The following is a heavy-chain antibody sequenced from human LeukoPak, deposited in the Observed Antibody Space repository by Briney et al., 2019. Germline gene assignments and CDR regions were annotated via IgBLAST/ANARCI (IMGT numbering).Heavy chain of an antibody. Sequence: GRSLRLSCAASGFTFSSYSMNWVRQAPGKGLEWVSSISSSSSYIYYADSVKGRFTISRDNAKNSLYLQMNSLRAEDTAVYFCASSRYCSGGSCYGPPSFDYWGQGTLVTVSS. V-gene: IGHV3-21*01. J-gene: IGHJ4*02. D-gene: IGHD2-15*01. CDR3: ASSRYCSGGSCYGPPSFDY. CDR1: GFTFSSYS. CDR2: ISSSSSYI.